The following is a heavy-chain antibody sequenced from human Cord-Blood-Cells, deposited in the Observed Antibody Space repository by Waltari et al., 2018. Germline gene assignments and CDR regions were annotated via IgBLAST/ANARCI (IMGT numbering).Heavy chain of an antibody. V-gene: IGHV1-24*01. CDR3: ATDSRHTRITIFGVVTDNWFDP. CDR1: GYTLTELS. D-gene: IGHD3-3*01. J-gene: IGHJ5*02. Sequence: QVQLVPSGAEVKKPGASVKVSCKVSGYTLTELSMHWVRQASGKGLEWMGGFDPEDGETIYAQKFQGRVTMTEDTSTDTAYMELSSLRSEDTAVYYCATDSRHTRITIFGVVTDNWFDPWGQGTLVTVSS. CDR2: FDPEDGET.